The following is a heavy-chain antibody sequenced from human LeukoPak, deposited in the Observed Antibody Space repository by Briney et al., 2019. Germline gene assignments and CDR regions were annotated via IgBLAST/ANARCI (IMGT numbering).Heavy chain of an antibody. V-gene: IGHV3-23*01. D-gene: IGHD3-16*02. CDR2: ISGSGGST. CDR1: GFTFSSYA. J-gene: IGHJ6*04. CDR3: AKDRELSPYYYYYGMDV. Sequence: GGSLRLSCAASGFTFSSYAMSWVRQAPGKGLEWVSAISGSGGSTYYADSVKGRFTISRDNSENTLYLQMNSLRAEDTAVYYCAKDRELSPYYYYYGMDVWGKGTTVTVSS.